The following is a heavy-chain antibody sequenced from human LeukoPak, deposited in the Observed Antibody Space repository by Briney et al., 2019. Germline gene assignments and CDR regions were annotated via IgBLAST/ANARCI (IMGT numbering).Heavy chain of an antibody. D-gene: IGHD3-22*01. J-gene: IGHJ4*02. CDR3: ARGSHSYDSSDFDF. CDR2: IRSTTAGGTT. CDR1: GFSFSYTW. V-gene: IGHV3-15*01. Sequence: PGGSLRLSCAASGFSFSYTWVNWVRQAPGKGLEWVGCIRSTTAGGTTDYAAPVKGRFTISRDDSKNTLYLQMTGLKSEDTAVYYCARGSHSYDSSDFDFWGQGTLVTVSS.